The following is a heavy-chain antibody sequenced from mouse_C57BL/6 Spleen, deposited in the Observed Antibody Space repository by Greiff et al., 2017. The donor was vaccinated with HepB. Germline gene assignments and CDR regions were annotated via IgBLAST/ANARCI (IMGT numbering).Heavy chain of an antibody. CDR3: ARGDSSGRFAY. Sequence: EVKLVESGGGLVKPGGSLKLSCAASGFTFSDYGMHWVRQAPEKGLEWVAYISSGSSTIYYADTVKGRFTISRDNAKNTLFLQMTSLRSEDTALYYCARGDSSGRFAYWGQGTLVTVSA. CDR2: ISSGSSTI. D-gene: IGHD3-2*02. J-gene: IGHJ3*01. V-gene: IGHV5-17*01. CDR1: GFTFSDYG.